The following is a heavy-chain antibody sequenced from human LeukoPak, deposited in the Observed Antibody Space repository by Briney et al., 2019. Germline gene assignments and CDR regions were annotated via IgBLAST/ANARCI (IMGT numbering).Heavy chain of an antibody. D-gene: IGHD5-12*01. V-gene: IGHV3-73*01. CDR1: GFTFSGSA. CDR3: TRMAYSGYDLCY. J-gene: IGHJ4*02. CDR2: IRSKANSYAT. Sequence: PGGSLRLSCAASGFTFSGSAMHWVRQASGKGLEWVGRIRSKANSYATAYAASVKGRFTISRDDSMNTAYLQMNSLKTEDTAVYYCTRMAYSGYDLCYWGQGTLVTVSS.